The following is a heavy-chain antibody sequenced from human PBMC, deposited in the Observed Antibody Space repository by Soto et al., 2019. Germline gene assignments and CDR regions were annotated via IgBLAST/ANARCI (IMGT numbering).Heavy chain of an antibody. J-gene: IGHJ6*02. CDR1: GFTFSSYA. CDR2: ISYDGSNK. V-gene: IGHV3-30-3*01. CDR3: ARGELLLTGLRFGDYGMDV. D-gene: IGHD3-3*01. Sequence: GWSLRLSCAASGFTFSSYAMHWVRQAPGKGLEWVAVISYDGSNKYYADSVKGRFTISRDNSKNTLYLQMNSLRAEDTAVYYCARGELLLTGLRFGDYGMDVWGQGTTVTVSS.